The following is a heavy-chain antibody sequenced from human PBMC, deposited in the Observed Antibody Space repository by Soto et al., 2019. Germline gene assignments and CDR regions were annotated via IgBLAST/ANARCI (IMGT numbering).Heavy chain of an antibody. Sequence: ASVKVSCKASGYTFTSYGISWGRQAPGQGLEWMGWISAYNGNTNYAQKLQGRVTMTTDTSTSTAYMELRSLRSDDTAVYYCARNYYDFWSGYRDWFDPCGQGTLVTVSS. V-gene: IGHV1-18*04. CDR2: ISAYNGNT. D-gene: IGHD3-3*01. J-gene: IGHJ5*02. CDR1: GYTFTSYG. CDR3: ARNYYDFWSGYRDWFDP.